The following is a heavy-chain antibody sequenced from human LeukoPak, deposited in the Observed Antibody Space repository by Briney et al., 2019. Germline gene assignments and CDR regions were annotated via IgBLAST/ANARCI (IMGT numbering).Heavy chain of an antibody. J-gene: IGHJ4*02. CDR1: GITLSKCW. CDR3: GGVFDY. Sequence: PGGSLRLSCAASGITLSKCWMHWVRQAPGKGLEWVSRINDEGMTSYADSVKGRFTISRDNAKNTLFLQMNSLRVEDTAVYYCGGVFDYWGQGALVTVSS. CDR2: INDEGMT. V-gene: IGHV3-74*01.